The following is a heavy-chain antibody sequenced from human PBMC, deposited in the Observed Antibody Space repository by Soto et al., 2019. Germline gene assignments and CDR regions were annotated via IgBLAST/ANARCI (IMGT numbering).Heavy chain of an antibody. V-gene: IGHV3-23*01. CDR3: ADLSRYCTSSNCD. D-gene: IGHD2-2*01. Sequence: DVRLLESGGGLVQPGGSLRLSCAASGFTFSSYSMSWVRQAPGKGLEWVSTIGTSASTYYGDSVRGRFTISRDNSGNTLYLQVNSLRAEETAVYYCADLSRYCTSSNCDWGQGTLVTVSS. J-gene: IGHJ4*02. CDR1: GFTFSSYS. CDR2: IGTSAST.